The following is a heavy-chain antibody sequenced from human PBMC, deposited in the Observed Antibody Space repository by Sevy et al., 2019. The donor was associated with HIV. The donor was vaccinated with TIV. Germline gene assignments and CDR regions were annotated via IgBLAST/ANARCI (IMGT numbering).Heavy chain of an antibody. CDR3: AKESDSSGYYYFDY. CDR1: GFTFSSYG. J-gene: IGHJ4*02. V-gene: IGHV3-30*18. CDR2: ISYDGSNK. D-gene: IGHD3-22*01. Sequence: GGSLRLSCAASGFTFSSYGMHWVHQAPGKGLEWVAVISYDGSNKYYADSVKGRFTISRDNSKNTLYLQMNSLRAEDTAVYYCAKESDSSGYYYFDYWGQGTLVTVSS.